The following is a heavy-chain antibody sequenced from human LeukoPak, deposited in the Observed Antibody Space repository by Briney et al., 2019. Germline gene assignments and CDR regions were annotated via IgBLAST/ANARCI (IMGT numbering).Heavy chain of an antibody. CDR3: AELGITMIGGV. D-gene: IGHD3-10*02. CDR1: GFTFSSYS. V-gene: IGHV3-48*04. CDR2: ISSSGSTI. J-gene: IGHJ6*04. Sequence: PGGSLRLSCAASGFTFSSYSMNWVRQAPGKGLEWVSSISSSGSTIYYADSVKGRFTISRDNATNSLYLQMNSLRAEDTAVYYCAELGITMIGGVWGKGTTVTISS.